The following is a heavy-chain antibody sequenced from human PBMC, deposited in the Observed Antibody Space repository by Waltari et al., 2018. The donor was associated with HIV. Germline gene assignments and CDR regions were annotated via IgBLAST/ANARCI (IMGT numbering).Heavy chain of an antibody. V-gene: IGHV4-61*02. Sequence: QVQLQESGPGLVKPSQTLSLTCTVSGGSISSGSYYWSWIRQPAGKGLELIGRIYTRGGTNYNPALGSRVTISVDTSRNQFSLKLRSVTAADTAVYYCARAYYDFWSGTGSSGNWFDPWGQGTLVTVSS. CDR2: IYTRGGT. J-gene: IGHJ5*02. CDR1: GGSISSGSYY. CDR3: ARAYYDFWSGTGSSGNWFDP. D-gene: IGHD3-3*01.